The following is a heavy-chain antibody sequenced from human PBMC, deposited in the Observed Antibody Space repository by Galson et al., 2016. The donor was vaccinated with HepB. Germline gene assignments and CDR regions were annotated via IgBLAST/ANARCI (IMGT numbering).Heavy chain of an antibody. CDR3: AKSGNNWNLAAYFDS. CDR1: GFTFSSHA. D-gene: IGHD1-7*01. J-gene: IGHJ4*02. Sequence: SLRLSCAASGFTFSSHALSWVRQAPGKGPEWVSGVGGTGESTYYAGSVMERFGISRDNSKNTLSLQMNSLRAEDTAVYYCAKSGNNWNLAAYFDSWGQGTLVTVSS. CDR2: VGGTGEST. V-gene: IGHV3-23*01.